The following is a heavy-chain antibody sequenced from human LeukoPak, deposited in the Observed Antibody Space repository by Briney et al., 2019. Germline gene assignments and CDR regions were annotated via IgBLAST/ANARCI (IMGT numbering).Heavy chain of an antibody. CDR2: ISWNSGSI. D-gene: IGHD1-26*01. CDR1: GFTFDDYA. CDR3: AKGTGRYWTFFDY. V-gene: IGHV3-9*01. J-gene: IGHJ4*02. Sequence: SLRLSCAASGFTFDDYAMQWVRQAPGKGLEWVSGISWNSGSIDYVESVKGRFTISRDNAKNSLFLQMNSLRPEDTALYYCAKGTGRYWTFFDYWGQGTLVTVSS.